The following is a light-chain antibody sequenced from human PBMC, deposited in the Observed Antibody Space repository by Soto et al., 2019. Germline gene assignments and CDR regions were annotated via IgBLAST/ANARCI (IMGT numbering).Light chain of an antibody. CDR3: QQYNSYSLT. V-gene: IGKV1-5*01. J-gene: IGKJ4*01. Sequence: DIQMTQSPSTLSASVGDRFTITCLASQSISSWLAWYQQKPGKAPKLLIYDASSLESGVPSRFSVSGSGTEFTLTISSLQPDDFATYYCQQYNSYSLTFGGGTKVDIK. CDR1: QSISSW. CDR2: DAS.